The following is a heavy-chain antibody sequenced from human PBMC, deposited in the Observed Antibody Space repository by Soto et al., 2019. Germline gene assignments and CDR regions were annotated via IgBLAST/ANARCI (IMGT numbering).Heavy chain of an antibody. Sequence: PXGSLRLSCAASGFTFSSYAMSWVRQAPGKGLEWVSAISGSGGSTYYADSVKGRFTISRDNSKNTLYLQMNSLRAEDTAVYYCAKATAAAGTSSWFDPWGQGTLVTVSS. J-gene: IGHJ5*02. CDR2: ISGSGGST. CDR1: GFTFSSYA. CDR3: AKATAAAGTSSWFDP. V-gene: IGHV3-23*01. D-gene: IGHD6-13*01.